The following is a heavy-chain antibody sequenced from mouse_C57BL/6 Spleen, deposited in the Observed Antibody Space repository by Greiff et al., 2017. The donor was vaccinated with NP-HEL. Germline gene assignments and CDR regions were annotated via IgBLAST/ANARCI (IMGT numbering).Heavy chain of an antibody. J-gene: IGHJ3*01. Sequence: EVKLVESGGGLVKPGGSLKLSCAASGFTFSDYGMHWVRQAPEKGLEWVAYISSGSSTIYYADTVKGRFTISRDNDKNTLFLQMTSLRSEDTAMYYCARLTGSWFAYWGQGTLVTVSA. V-gene: IGHV5-17*01. CDR2: ISSGSSTI. CDR3: ARLTGSWFAY. D-gene: IGHD2-13*01. CDR1: GFTFSDYG.